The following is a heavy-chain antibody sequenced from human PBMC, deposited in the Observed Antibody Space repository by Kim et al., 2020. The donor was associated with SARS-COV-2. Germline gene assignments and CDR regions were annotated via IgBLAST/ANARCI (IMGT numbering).Heavy chain of an antibody. V-gene: IGHV3-30*14. J-gene: IGHJ5*02. CDR3: TGNLVGDKDMDR. Sequence: GGSLRLSCAASGFSFNRYVMHWVRQAPGRGAEGVVRISYDGSNQRSTDSVQGRFSVSRDNAKDELELQMNSLRTEYTAIYYCTGNLVGDKDMDRWGQGTLVTVSP. CDR1: GFSFNRYV. D-gene: IGHD1-26*01. CDR2: ISYDGSNQ.